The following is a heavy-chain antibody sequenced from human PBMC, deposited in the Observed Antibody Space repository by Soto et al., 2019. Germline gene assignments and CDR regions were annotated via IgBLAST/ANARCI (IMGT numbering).Heavy chain of an antibody. D-gene: IGHD1-1*01. CDR2: ISGGSSDT. V-gene: IGHV3-11*06. CDR1: GFTFSDYY. Sequence: QVQLIESGGGLVKPGGSLRLSCAASGFTFSDYYMSWIRQTPGRGLEWLSYISGGSSDTNYADSVKDRFTISRDNAKNSLYLQMNGLRAEDTAVYYCVKGDRQPYFWGPGTRVTVSS. J-gene: IGHJ4*02. CDR3: VKGDRQPYF.